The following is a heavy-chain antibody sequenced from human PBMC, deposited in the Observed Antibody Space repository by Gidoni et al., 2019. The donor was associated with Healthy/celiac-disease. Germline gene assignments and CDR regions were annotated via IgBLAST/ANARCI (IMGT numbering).Heavy chain of an antibody. CDR1: GFTFRENA. V-gene: IGHV3-9*01. J-gene: IGHJ4*02. CDR2: ISWNSYTI. Sequence: EMQLVESGGGLVQPGRSLRLPCAASGFTFRENARHWVRHVPGKGLEWVSSISWNSYTIGYTDSVRGRFTMSRDNAKNSLYLSMSSLRAEDTALYYCAKGPRGGSYFYFDYWGQGALVTVSS. D-gene: IGHD1-26*01. CDR3: AKGPRGGSYFYFDY.